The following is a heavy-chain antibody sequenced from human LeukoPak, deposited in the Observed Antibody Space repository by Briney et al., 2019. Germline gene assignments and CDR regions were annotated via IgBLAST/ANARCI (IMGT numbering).Heavy chain of an antibody. CDR3: AREVGGSYQLLPGNYYYYYYMDV. J-gene: IGHJ6*03. D-gene: IGHD2-2*01. CDR1: GFTFDDYG. V-gene: IGHV3-20*04. Sequence: GGSLRLSCAASGFTFDDYGMSWVRHAPGKGLEWVSGINWNGGSTGYADSVKGRFTISRDNAKNSLYLQMNSLRAEDTALYYCAREVGGSYQLLPGNYYYYYYMDVWGKGTTVTVSS. CDR2: INWNGGST.